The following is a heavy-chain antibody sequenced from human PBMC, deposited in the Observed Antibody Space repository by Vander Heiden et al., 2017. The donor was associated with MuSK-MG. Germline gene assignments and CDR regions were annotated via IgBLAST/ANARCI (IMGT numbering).Heavy chain of an antibody. Sequence: EVQLVESGGDLVKPGGSLRLSCEASGFTFSNHNLTWARQGPGKGLEWVSFISSSSNDIYYADSVKGRFTISRGNTKNSLYLQMNSLRAEDTAVYYCARDCRVDYRGNFDYWGQGTLVTVSS. V-gene: IGHV3-21*01. CDR2: ISSSSNDI. CDR1: GFTFSNHN. J-gene: IGHJ4*02. CDR3: ARDCRVDYRGNFDY. D-gene: IGHD3-16*01.